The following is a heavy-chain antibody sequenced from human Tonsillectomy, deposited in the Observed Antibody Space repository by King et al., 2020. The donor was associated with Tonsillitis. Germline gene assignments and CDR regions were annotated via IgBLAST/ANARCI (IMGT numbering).Heavy chain of an antibody. D-gene: IGHD3-16*01. V-gene: IGHV5-51*01. Sequence: LQLVQSGAEVKKPGESLKISCKVSGYNFTTYWIGWVRQMPGKGLECMGISYPDDSDARYSPSFQGQVSMSAYKSILTAYLQWSSLKASDTAIFYCARGEGFDFDYWGQGTLVTVSS. J-gene: IGHJ4*02. CDR1: GYNFTTYW. CDR2: SYPDDSDA. CDR3: ARGEGFDFDY.